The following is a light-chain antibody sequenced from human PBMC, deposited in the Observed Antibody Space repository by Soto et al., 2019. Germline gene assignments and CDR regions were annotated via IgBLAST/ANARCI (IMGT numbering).Light chain of an antibody. CDR3: QQSYSTPRT. CDR2: AAS. CDR1: QSISSY. J-gene: IGKJ1*01. Sequence: IKITQSPSSLSASVGDRVTITFWASQSISSYLNWYQQKPGKAPKLLIYAASSLQSGVPSRFSGSGSGTDFTLTISSLQPEDFATYYCQQSYSTPRTFAQGTKVDIK. V-gene: IGKV1-39*01.